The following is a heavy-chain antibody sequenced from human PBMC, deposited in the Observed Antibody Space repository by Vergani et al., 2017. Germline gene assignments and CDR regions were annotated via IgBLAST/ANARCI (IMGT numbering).Heavy chain of an antibody. D-gene: IGHD2-2*01. J-gene: IGHJ3*02. CDR3: ARGKPLGYCSSTSCRNI. CDR2: IKQDGSEK. CDR1: GFSFTSYG. Sequence: VRLVESGGGVVQPGRSLRLSCAASGFSFTSYGMHWVRQPPGKGLEWVANIKQDGSEKYYVDSVKGRFTISRDNAKNSLYLQMNSLRAEDTAVYYCARGKPLGYCSSTSCRNIWGQGTMVTVSS. V-gene: IGHV3-7*01.